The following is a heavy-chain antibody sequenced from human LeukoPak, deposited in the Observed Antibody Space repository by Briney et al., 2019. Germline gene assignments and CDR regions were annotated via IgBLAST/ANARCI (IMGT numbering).Heavy chain of an antibody. V-gene: IGHV3-30-3*01. Sequence: GGSLRLSCAASGFTFSSYAMHWVRQAPGKGLEWVAVISYDGSNKYYADSVKGRFTISRDNSKNTLYLQMNSLRAEDTAVYYCAKGTDYWGQGTLVTVSS. CDR3: AKGTDY. J-gene: IGHJ4*02. CDR2: ISYDGSNK. D-gene: IGHD3-10*01. CDR1: GFTFSSYA.